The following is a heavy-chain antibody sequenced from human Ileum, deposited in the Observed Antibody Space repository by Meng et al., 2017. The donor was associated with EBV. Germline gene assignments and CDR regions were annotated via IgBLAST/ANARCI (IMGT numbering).Heavy chain of an antibody. J-gene: IGHJ4*02. V-gene: IGHV4-39*01. CDR2: IYYSGST. D-gene: IGHD3-3*01. Sequence: QLQLHESGPGLVKPSETLSITCAVSGASISSSNHWWGWIRQPPGKGLEWVGTIYYSGSTFYNPSLKSRVTISLDTSKNQFSLKVSSVTAADTAVYYCARRYYGVPFDNWGQGTLVTVSS. CDR3: ARRYYGVPFDN. CDR1: GASISSSNHW.